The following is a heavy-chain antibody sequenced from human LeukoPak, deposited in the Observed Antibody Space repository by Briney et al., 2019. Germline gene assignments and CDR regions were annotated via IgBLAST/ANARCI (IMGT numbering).Heavy chain of an antibody. CDR1: GGSISSYY. CDR3: ARERFFGVVINYYYYYMDV. Sequence: SETLSLTCTVSGGSISSYYWSWIRQPAGKGLEWIGRIYTSGSTNYNPSLKSRVTMSVDTSKNQFSLKLSSVTAADTAVYYCARERFFGVVINYYYYYMDVWGKGTTVTVSS. D-gene: IGHD3-3*01. V-gene: IGHV4-4*07. CDR2: IYTSGST. J-gene: IGHJ6*03.